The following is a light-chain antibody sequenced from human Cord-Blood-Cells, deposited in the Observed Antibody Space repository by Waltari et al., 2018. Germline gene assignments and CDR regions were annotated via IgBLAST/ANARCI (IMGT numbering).Light chain of an antibody. CDR2: DAS. CDR3: QQRSNWIT. V-gene: IGKV3-11*01. J-gene: IGKJ5*01. CDR1: QSVSSY. Sequence: EIVLTQSPATLSLSPGDRATLSCRASQSVSSYLAWYQQKPGQAPSLLIYDASNRATGIPARFSGSGSGTDFTLTISSLEPEDFAVYYCQQRSNWITFGQGTRLEIK.